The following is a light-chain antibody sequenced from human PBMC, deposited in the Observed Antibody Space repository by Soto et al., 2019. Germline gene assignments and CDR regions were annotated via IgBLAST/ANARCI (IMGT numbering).Light chain of an antibody. CDR1: QGIRTY. J-gene: IGKJ5*01. CDR2: SAS. CDR3: QQSYGTLIT. V-gene: IGKV1-9*01. Sequence: LSQSPSSLSAYVGDRVTITCRASQGIRTYLAWYQQKPGKAPKLLIYSASTLQSGVPSRFSGSGSGTDFTLTISSLQPEDFATYYCQQSYGTLITFGQGTRLEI.